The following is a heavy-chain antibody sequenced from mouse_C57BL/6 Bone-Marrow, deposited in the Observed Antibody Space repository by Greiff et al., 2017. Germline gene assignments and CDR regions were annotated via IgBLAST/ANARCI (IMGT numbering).Heavy chain of an antibody. CDR1: GYNFTTYP. V-gene: IGHV1-47*01. CDR3: ARLYGNYGY. Sequence: QVQLQQSGAELVKPGASVKMSCKASGYNFTTYPIEWMKQNHGKSLEWIGNFHPYNDDTKYNAKLKGKATLTVEKYSSTVYLELSRFTSDVSEVYYCARLYGNYGYWGQGTTLTVSS. D-gene: IGHD2-1*01. J-gene: IGHJ2*01. CDR2: FHPYNDDT.